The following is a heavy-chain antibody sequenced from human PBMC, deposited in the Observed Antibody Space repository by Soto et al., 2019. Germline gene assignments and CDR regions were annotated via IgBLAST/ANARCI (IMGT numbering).Heavy chain of an antibody. Sequence: PSETLSLTCTVSGGSISSSSYYWGWIRQPSGKGLEWIGSIYYSGSTYYNPSPKSRVTISVDTSKNQFSLKLSSVTAADTAVYYCARQSTTYGSGSYDWFDPWGQGTLVTVSS. CDR1: GGSISSSSYY. D-gene: IGHD3-10*01. CDR3: ARQSTTYGSGSYDWFDP. J-gene: IGHJ5*02. V-gene: IGHV4-39*01. CDR2: IYYSGST.